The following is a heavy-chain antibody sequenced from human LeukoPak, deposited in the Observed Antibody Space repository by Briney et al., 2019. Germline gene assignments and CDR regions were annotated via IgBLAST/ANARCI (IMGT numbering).Heavy chain of an antibody. CDR3: ATLPRTYGPLDY. Sequence: GGSLRLSCAXSXXTXXSYGXXXXXXAPXKGLEWVAVIWFDGSXXYYXDSVKGRFTISRDNSRDTLYLQMNSLRAEDTAVYYCATLPRTYGPLDYWGQGTLVTVSS. CDR2: IWFDGSXX. CDR1: XXTXXSYG. D-gene: IGHD1-7*01. V-gene: IGHV3-33*01. J-gene: IGHJ4*02.